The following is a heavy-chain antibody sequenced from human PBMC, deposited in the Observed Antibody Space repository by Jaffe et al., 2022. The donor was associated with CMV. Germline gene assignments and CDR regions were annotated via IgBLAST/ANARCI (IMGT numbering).Heavy chain of an antibody. D-gene: IGHD2-8*01. CDR2: ITGSGGST. Sequence: EEQLLESGGGLAQPGGSRRLSCATSGFTFSGYVMTWVRQAPGKGLEWVASITGSGGSTYYSDSVKGRFTISRDNSKNTLYLEMNSLRAEDTAIYYCARDSHCTNGVCHNPLPYSYYFAMDVWGQGTTVTVSS. CDR3: ARDSHCTNGVCHNPLPYSYYFAMDV. CDR1: GFTFSGYV. V-gene: IGHV3-23*01. J-gene: IGHJ6*02.